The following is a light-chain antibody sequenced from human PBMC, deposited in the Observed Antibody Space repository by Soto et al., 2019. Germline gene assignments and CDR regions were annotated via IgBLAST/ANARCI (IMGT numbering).Light chain of an antibody. J-gene: IGKJ1*01. CDR1: QTISSW. CDR3: QQDKSYPWK. V-gene: IGKV1-5*03. Sequence: DTQMTQSPSTLSASVGDRVTIIGLASQTISSWLAWYQQKPGKAPKLLIYKASSLESGVPSRFRGSGSRTEFTLTIRSLQPHGLATHYSQQDKSYPWKFGQGAKVDI. CDR2: KAS.